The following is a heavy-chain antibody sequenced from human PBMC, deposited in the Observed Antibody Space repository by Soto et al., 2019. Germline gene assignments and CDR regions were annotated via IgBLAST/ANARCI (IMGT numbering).Heavy chain of an antibody. Sequence: PSETLSLTCTVSGGSISSYYWSWIRQPPGKGLEWIGYIYYSGSTNYNPSLKSRVTISVDTSKNQFSLKLSSVTAADTAVYYCARGQYSRDGYNEFFDSWGQGTLVTVSS. CDR3: ARGQYSRDGYNEFFDS. D-gene: IGHD1-26*01. J-gene: IGHJ5*01. CDR1: GGSISSYY. CDR2: IYYSGST. V-gene: IGHV4-59*01.